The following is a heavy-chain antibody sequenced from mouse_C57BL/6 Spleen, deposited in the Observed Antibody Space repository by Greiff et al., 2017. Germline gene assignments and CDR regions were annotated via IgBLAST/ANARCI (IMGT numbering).Heavy chain of an antibody. CDR2: IYPGSGST. J-gene: IGHJ1*03. CDR1: GYTFTSYW. CDR3: ARSRGDYRYFDV. V-gene: IGHV1-55*01. Sequence: QVQLQQPGAELVKPGASVKMSCKASGYTFTSYWITWVKQRPGQGLEWIGDIYPGSGSTNYNEKFKSKATLTVDTASSTAYRQLSSLTSEDSAVYYCARSRGDYRYFDVWGTGTTVTVSS.